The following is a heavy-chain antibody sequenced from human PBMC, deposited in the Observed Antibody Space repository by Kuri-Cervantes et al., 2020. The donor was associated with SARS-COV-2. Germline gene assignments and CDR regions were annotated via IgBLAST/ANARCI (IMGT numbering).Heavy chain of an antibody. CDR3: ARDIGHSYEFWSEGSMWFDP. CDR1: GYTLTGYY. J-gene: IGHJ5*02. D-gene: IGHD3-3*01. CDR2: INPNSGGT. V-gene: IGHV1-2*02. Sequence: ASVKVSCKASGYTLTGYYMHWVRRAPGQGLEWMGWINPNSGGTNYAQKFQGRVTMTRDTSISIAHMELSRLRSDDTAVYYCARDIGHSYEFWSEGSMWFDPWGQGTLVTVSS.